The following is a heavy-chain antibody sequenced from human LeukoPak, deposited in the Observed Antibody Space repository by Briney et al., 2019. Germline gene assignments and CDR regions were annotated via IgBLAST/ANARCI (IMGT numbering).Heavy chain of an antibody. J-gene: IGHJ4*02. V-gene: IGHV3-30*02. D-gene: IGHD3-10*01. CDR3: AKDTSRSFDY. Sequence: GGSLRFSCAASGFTFSSYGMHWVRQAPGKGLEWVAFIRYDGSNKYYADSVKGRFTISRDNSKNTLYLQMNSLRAEDTAVYYCAKDTSRSFDYWGQGTLVTVSS. CDR1: GFTFSSYG. CDR2: IRYDGSNK.